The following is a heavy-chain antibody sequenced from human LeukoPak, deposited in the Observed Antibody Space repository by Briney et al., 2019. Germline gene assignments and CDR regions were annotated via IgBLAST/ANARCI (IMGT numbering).Heavy chain of an antibody. D-gene: IGHD3-22*01. CDR1: GYTFTGYY. V-gene: IGHV1-2*02. J-gene: IGHJ4*02. CDR3: ARVSSSGYDY. CDR2: INTSGGT. Sequence: ASVKVSCKASGYTFTGYYMHWVRQAPGQGLEGMGWINTSGGTNYAQKFQGRVTMTRDTSISTAYMELSRLRSDDTAVYYCARVSSSGYDYWGQGTLVTVSS.